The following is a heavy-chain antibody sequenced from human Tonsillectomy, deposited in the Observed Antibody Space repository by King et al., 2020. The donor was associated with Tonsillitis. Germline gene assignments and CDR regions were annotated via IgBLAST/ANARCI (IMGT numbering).Heavy chain of an antibody. CDR2: IYYSGST. J-gene: IGHJ4*02. Sequence: VQLQESGPGLVKPSETLSLTCTVSGGSISSYYLSWIRQPPGKGLEWIGYIYYSGSTNYNPSLKSRVTISVDTSKNQFSLKLSSVTAADTAVYYCARAGDYYDSSGYYGSYYFDYWGQGTLVTVSS. CDR1: GGSISSYY. D-gene: IGHD3-22*01. V-gene: IGHV4-59*01. CDR3: ARAGDYYDSSGYYGSYYFDY.